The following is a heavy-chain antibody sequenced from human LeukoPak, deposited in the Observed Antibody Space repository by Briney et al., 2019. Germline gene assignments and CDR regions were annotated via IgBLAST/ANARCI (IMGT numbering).Heavy chain of an antibody. CDR3: ARGGYGVYYGMDV. V-gene: IGHV3-33*08. D-gene: IGHD1-1*01. Sequence: KAGRSLRLSCADSGLTFRTSAMHWVRQAPGNGLEWVAVIWSDGSNKYHADSVKGRFTISRDNSKNTLYLQMNSLRVEDTAVYYRARGGYGVYYGMDVWGQGTTVTVSS. CDR1: GLTFRTSA. CDR2: IWSDGSNK. J-gene: IGHJ6*01.